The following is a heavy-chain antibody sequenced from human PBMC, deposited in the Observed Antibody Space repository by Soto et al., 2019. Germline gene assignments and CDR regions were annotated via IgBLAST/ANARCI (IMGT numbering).Heavy chain of an antibody. CDR1: GFTFSDYW. CDR2: IKFDGSSA. J-gene: IGHJ3*01. Sequence: EVQLVESGGGLVQPGESLRLSCEASGFTFSDYWIHWVRQAPGKGLVWVSRIKFDGSSANYAHSVKGRFTISRDNAKDTVYLQMNSLGAEDTAVYYCARGVRGHYGFDVWGQGTMVTVSS. CDR3: ARGVRGHYGFDV. D-gene: IGHD3-10*01. V-gene: IGHV3-74*01.